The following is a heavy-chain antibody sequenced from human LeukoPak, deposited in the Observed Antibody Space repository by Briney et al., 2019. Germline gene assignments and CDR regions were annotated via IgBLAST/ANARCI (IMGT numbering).Heavy chain of an antibody. D-gene: IGHD5-24*01. CDR2: IRNDGSSE. CDR1: GFTFSSYG. Sequence: GGSLRLSCAASGFTFSSYGMHWVRQAPGKGLEWVAFIRNDGSSEFYKDSVKGRFTISRDNSKNTLFLQMNSLGAEDTAVYYCAKGGDGYNYGSYFDYWGQGTLVTVSS. V-gene: IGHV3-30*02. J-gene: IGHJ4*02. CDR3: AKGGDGYNYGSYFDY.